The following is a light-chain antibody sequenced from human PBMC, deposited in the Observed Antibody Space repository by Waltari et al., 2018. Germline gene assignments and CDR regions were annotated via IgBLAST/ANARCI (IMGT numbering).Light chain of an antibody. CDR2: SNN. CDR1: SSNLGSNP. J-gene: IGLJ3*02. Sequence: QSVLTQPPSASGTPGQRVTVACSGSSSNLGSNPVNWYQQVPGTAPKLLIYSNNQRPSGVPDRFSGSKSGTSASLAISGLQSEDEADYYCVAWDDSLIGWVFGGGTKLTVL. V-gene: IGLV1-44*01. CDR3: VAWDDSLIGWV.